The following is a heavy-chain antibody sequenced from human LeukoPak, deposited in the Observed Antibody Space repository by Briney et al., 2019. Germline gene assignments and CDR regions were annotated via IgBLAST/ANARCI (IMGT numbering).Heavy chain of an antibody. J-gene: IGHJ6*04. CDR3: VRTQIIEATIGYYYYGMDV. V-gene: IGHV3-64D*06. CDR2: ISSNGGST. D-gene: IGHD5-12*01. CDR1: GFTFSSYA. Sequence: GGSLRLSCSASGFTFSSYAMHWVRQAPGKGLEYVSAISSNGGSTYYADSVKGRFTISRDNSKNTLYLQMSSLRAEDTAVYYCVRTQIIEATIGYYYYGMDVWGKGTTVTVSS.